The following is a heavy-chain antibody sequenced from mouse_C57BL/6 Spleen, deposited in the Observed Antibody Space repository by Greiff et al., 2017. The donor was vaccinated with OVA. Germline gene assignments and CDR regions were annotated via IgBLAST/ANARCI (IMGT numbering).Heavy chain of an antibody. CDR2: IHPNSGST. V-gene: IGHV1-64*01. D-gene: IGHD1-1*01. J-gene: IGHJ4*01. CDR3: ARRNDYYGSSYGAMDY. CDR1: GYTFTSYW. Sequence: QVQLQQPGAELVKPGASVKLSCKASGYTFTSYWMHWVKQRPGQGLEWIGMIHPNSGSTNYNEKFKSKATLTVDKSSSTAYMQLSSLTSEDSAVYYCARRNDYYGSSYGAMDYWGQGTSVTVSS.